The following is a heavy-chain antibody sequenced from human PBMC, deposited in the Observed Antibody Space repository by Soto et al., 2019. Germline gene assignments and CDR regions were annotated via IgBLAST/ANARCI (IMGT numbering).Heavy chain of an antibody. CDR2: ISSNGGST. Sequence: GGSLRLSCAASGFTFSSYAMHWVRQAPGKGLEYVSAISSNGGSTYYANSVKGRFTISRDNSKNTLYLQMGSLRAEDMAVYYCARDVGYCSGGSCYETLFDYWGQGTLVTVSS. J-gene: IGHJ4*02. D-gene: IGHD2-15*01. CDR1: GFTFSSYA. CDR3: ARDVGYCSGGSCYETLFDY. V-gene: IGHV3-64*01.